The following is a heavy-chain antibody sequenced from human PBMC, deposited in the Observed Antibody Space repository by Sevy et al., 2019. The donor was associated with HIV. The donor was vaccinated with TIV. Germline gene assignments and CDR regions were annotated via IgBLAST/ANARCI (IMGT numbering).Heavy chain of an antibody. J-gene: IGHJ5*02. D-gene: IGHD3-22*01. Sequence: GGSLRLSCAASGFNVSDNSMSLVRQAPGKGLEWVSIVYRGGRTNYAESVKGRFTISRDSSKSTLYLQMNSLRAEDTAVYYCARGVGYSWGQGTLVTVSS. V-gene: IGHV3-53*01. CDR3: ARGVGYS. CDR1: GFNVSDNS. CDR2: VYRGGRT.